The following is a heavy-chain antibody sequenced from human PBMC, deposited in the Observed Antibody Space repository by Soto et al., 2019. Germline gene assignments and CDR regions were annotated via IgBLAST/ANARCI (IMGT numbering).Heavy chain of an antibody. CDR1: GYSYTDYH. CDR2: INPKSGGT. CDR3: ARGHSTDCSNGVCSFFYNHEMDV. J-gene: IGHJ6*02. Sequence: ASVEVACRASGYSYTDYHIHWLRQAPGQGLEWLGRINPKSGGTSTAQKFQGWVTMTSDRSISTVYMELTRLSSDDKAVYFCARGHSTDCSNGVCSFFYNHEMDVWGRGPTVTVS. D-gene: IGHD2-8*01. V-gene: IGHV1-2*04.